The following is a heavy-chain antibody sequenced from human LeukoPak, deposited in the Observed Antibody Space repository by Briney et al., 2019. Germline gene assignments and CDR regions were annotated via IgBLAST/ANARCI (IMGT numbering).Heavy chain of an antibody. CDR3: ARGGPRGAFDN. J-gene: IGHJ3*02. CDR1: GFTFSSYS. V-gene: IGHV3-48*01. CDR2: ISSSSSTI. Sequence: GGSLRLSCAASGFTFSSYSMNWVRQAPGKGLEWVSYISSSSSTIYYADSVKGRFTISRDNAKNSLYLQMNSLRAEDTAVYYCARGGPRGAFDNWGQGTMVTVSS. D-gene: IGHD5-12*01.